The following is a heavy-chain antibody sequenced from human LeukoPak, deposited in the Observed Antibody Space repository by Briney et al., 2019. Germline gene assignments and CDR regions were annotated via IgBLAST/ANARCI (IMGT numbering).Heavy chain of an antibody. Sequence: SETLSLTCTVSGGSISSYYWSWIRQPPGKGLEWIAYIYYSGSTNYNPSLKSRVTIAVDTSKNQFSLKLSSVTAADTAVYYCARDDRSYRGIDYWGQGTLVTVSS. J-gene: IGHJ4*02. V-gene: IGHV4-59*01. CDR3: ARDDRSYRGIDY. CDR1: GGSISSYY. D-gene: IGHD1-26*01. CDR2: IYYSGST.